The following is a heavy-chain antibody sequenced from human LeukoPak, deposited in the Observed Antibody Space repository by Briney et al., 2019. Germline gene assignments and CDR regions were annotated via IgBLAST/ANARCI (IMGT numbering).Heavy chain of an antibody. Sequence: SETLSLTCTVSGGSISSSSYYWGWIRQPPGKGLEWLGSIYYSGSTYYNPSLKSRVTISVDTSKNQFSLKLSSVTAADTAVYYCARPRDYDFWSGSPSWSDAFDIWGQGTMVTVSS. J-gene: IGHJ3*02. D-gene: IGHD3-3*01. CDR1: GGSISSSSYY. CDR2: IYYSGST. V-gene: IGHV4-39*01. CDR3: ARPRDYDFWSGSPSWSDAFDI.